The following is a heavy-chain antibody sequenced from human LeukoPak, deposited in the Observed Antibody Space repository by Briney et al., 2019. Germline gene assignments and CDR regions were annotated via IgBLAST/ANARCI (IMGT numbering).Heavy chain of an antibody. V-gene: IGHV1-69*04. CDR1: GGTFSSYA. Sequence: SVKVSCKASGGTFSSYAISWVRQAPGQGLEWMGRIIPILGIANYAQKFQGRVTITADKSTSTAYMELSSLRSEDTAVYYCARGPVDTAMAHFDYWGQGTLVTVSS. J-gene: IGHJ4*02. CDR3: ARGPVDTAMAHFDY. D-gene: IGHD5-18*01. CDR2: IIPILGIA.